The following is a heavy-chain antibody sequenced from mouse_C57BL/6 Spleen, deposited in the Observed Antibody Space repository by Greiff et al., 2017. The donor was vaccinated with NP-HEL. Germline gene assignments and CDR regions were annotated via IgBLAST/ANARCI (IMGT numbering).Heavy chain of an antibody. D-gene: IGHD1-1*01. V-gene: IGHV1-22*01. CDR3: ARSRSLYYGSSYDAMDY. CDR1: GYTFTDYN. J-gene: IGHJ4*01. CDR2: INPNNGGT. Sequence: VQLQQSGPELVKPGASVKMSCKASGYTFTDYNMHWVKQSHGKSLEWIGYINPNNGGTSYNQKFKGKATLTVNKSSSTAYMELRSLTSEDSAVYYCARSRSLYYGSSYDAMDYWGQGTSVTVSS.